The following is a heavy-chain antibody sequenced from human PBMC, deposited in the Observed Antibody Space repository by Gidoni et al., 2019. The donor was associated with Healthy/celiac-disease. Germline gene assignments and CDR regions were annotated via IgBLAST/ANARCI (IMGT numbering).Heavy chain of an antibody. Sequence: AASGFTFSSYSMNWVRQAPGKGLEWVSSISSSSSYIYYADSVKGRFTISRDNAKNSLYLQMNSLRAEDTAVYYCARDMGIAAAGTPPSRPYWGQGTLVTVSS. CDR2: ISSSSSYI. J-gene: IGHJ4*02. CDR3: ARDMGIAAAGTPPSRPY. V-gene: IGHV3-21*01. CDR1: GFTFSSYS. D-gene: IGHD6-13*01.